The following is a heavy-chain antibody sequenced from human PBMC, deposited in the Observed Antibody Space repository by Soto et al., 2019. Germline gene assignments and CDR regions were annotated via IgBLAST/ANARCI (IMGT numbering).Heavy chain of an antibody. CDR1: GFTFSSYW. V-gene: IGHV3-74*01. D-gene: IGHD3-3*01. CDR2: INSDGSST. J-gene: IGHJ3*02. Sequence: GGSLRLSCAASGFTFSSYWMHWVRQAPGKGLEWVSLINSDGSSTSYSDSVKGRFTISTDNAKNTLYLQMNSLRAEDTAVYYCARDDRFWVWAFDIWGQGTMVTVSS. CDR3: ARDDRFWVWAFDI.